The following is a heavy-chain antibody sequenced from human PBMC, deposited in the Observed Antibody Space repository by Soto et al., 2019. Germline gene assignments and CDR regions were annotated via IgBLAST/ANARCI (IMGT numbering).Heavy chain of an antibody. CDR1: GGTFSRHA. J-gene: IGHJ4*02. CDR3: ARGWGYDSSDYYYAY. Sequence: SVKVSCKASGGTFSRHAISWVRQAPGQGLEWMGGIIPMFGTANHAQKFQGRVTIIADESTSTAYMELSSLRSEDTAIHYCARGWGYDSSDYYYAYWGQGTVVTVSS. CDR2: IIPMFGTA. V-gene: IGHV1-69*13. D-gene: IGHD3-22*01.